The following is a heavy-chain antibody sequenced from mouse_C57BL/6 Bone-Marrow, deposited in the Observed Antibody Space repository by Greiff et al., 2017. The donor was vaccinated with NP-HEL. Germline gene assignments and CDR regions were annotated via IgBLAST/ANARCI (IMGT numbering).Heavy chain of an antibody. CDR1: GYTFTSYG. J-gene: IGHJ1*03. CDR3: ARGGNWPGYFDV. Sequence: QVQLQQSGAELARPGASVKLSCKASGYTFTSYGISWVKQRTGQGLEWIGEIYPRSGNTYYNEKFKGKATLTADKSSSTADMELRSLTSEDSAVYFCARGGNWPGYFDVWGTGTTVTVSS. D-gene: IGHD4-1*01. CDR2: IYPRSGNT. V-gene: IGHV1-81*01.